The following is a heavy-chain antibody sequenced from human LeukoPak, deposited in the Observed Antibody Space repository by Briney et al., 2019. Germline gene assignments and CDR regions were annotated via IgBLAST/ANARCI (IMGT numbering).Heavy chain of an antibody. V-gene: IGHV4-59*01. Sequence: SETLSLTCTVSGGSISSYYWSWIRQPPGKGLEWIGYIYYSGSTNYNPSLKSRVTISVDTSKNQFSLKLSSVTAADTAVYYCARDGGIVVPTAPAVFDVWGQGRMVTVS. CDR3: ARDGGIVVPTAPAVFDV. J-gene: IGHJ3*01. CDR2: IYYSGST. CDR1: GGSISSYY. D-gene: IGHD2-2*01.